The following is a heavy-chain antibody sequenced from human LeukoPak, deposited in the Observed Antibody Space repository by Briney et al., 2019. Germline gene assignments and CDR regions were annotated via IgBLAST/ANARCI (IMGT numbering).Heavy chain of an antibody. J-gene: IGHJ4*02. D-gene: IGHD4-11*01. CDR2: IYTSGST. V-gene: IGHV4-4*07. Sequence: SETLSLTCTVSGGSFRSYYWSWIRQPAGKGLEWIGRIYTSGSTNYNPSLKSRVTISVDTSKNQFSLKLSSVTAADTAVYYCARDPAPDGLWTTVTGGGYWGQGTLVTVSS. CDR3: ARDPAPDGLWTTVTGGGY. CDR1: GGSFRSYY.